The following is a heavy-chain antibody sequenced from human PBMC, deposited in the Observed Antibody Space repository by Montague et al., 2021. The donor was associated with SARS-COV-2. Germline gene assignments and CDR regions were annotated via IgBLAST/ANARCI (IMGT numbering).Heavy chain of an antibody. V-gene: IGHV6-1*01. CDR2: TYYRSKWHN. J-gene: IGHJ4*02. CDR1: GDSVSSNSAA. CDR3: ARGWVATIPHMDN. D-gene: IGHD5-12*01. Sequence: CAISGDSVSSNSAAWNWLRQSPSRGLEWLGRTYYRSKWHNDYAVSVKSRITINPDTSKNQFSLQLKSVTPEDTAVYYCARGWVATIPHMDNWGQGSLVIVSS.